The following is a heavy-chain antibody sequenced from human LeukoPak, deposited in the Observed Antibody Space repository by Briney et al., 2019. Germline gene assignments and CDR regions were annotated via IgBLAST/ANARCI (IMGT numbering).Heavy chain of an antibody. CDR1: GGSISSSSYY. Sequence: SETLSLTCTVSGGSISSSSYYWSWIRQPPGKGLEWIGYIYYSGSTNYNPSLKSRVTISVDTSKNQFSLKLSSVTAADTAVYYCARFEGIAATGYYFDYWGQGTLVTVSS. CDR2: IYYSGST. CDR3: ARFEGIAATGYYFDY. D-gene: IGHD6-13*01. J-gene: IGHJ4*02. V-gene: IGHV4-61*01.